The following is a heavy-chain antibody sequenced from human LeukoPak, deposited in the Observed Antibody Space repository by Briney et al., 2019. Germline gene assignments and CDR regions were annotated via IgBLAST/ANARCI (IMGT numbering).Heavy chain of an antibody. D-gene: IGHD1-26*01. J-gene: IGHJ6*03. CDR1: GFTFSSYA. CDR2: ISGSGGST. CDR3: AKMGGWELFYYYYMDV. Sequence: GGSLRLSCAASGFTFSSYAMSWVRQAPGKGLEWVSAISGSGGSTYYADSVKGRFTISRDNSKNTLYLQMNSLRAEDTAVYYCAKMGGWELFYYYYMDVWGKGTTVTVSS. V-gene: IGHV3-23*01.